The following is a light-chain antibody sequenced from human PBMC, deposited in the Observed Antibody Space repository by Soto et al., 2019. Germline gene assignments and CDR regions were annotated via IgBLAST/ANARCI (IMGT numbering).Light chain of an antibody. CDR1: QSVSSSY. V-gene: IGKV3-20*01. CDR3: HQYGSSPRT. J-gene: IGKJ1*01. Sequence: EIVLTQSPGTLSLSPGERATLSCRASQSVSSSYLAWYQQKPRQAPRLLIYGSSSMATGFPDRFSGSGSGTDFTLIISRLGPEDFGVYYCHQYGSSPRTFCQGTKVEIK. CDR2: GSS.